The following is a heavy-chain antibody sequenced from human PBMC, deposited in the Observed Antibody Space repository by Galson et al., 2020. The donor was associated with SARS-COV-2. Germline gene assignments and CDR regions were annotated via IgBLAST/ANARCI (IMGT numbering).Heavy chain of an antibody. CDR1: GASISNIIYY. CDR2: IYHSGTT. Sequence: ASETLSLTCTVSGASISNIIYYWGWIRQPPGKGLEWIGNIYHSGTTFYNPSLESRVSISIDLSKNQFSLRLSSVTASDTAVYYCASEKEFASGSYPFQWGQGTLVTVSS. V-gene: IGHV4-39*07. D-gene: IGHD3-10*01. CDR3: ASEKEFASGSYPFQ. J-gene: IGHJ4*02.